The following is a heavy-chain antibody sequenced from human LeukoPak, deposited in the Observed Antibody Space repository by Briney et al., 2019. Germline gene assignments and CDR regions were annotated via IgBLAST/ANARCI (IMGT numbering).Heavy chain of an antibody. CDR2: IYHSGST. CDR1: GGSISSSNW. V-gene: IGHV4-4*02. CDR3: AREAQSAADAFDI. Sequence: SETLSLTCAVSGGSISSSNWWSWVRQPPGKGLEWIGEIYHSGSTNYNPSLKSRVTIPVDKSKNQFSLKLSSVTAADTAVYYCAREAQSAADAFDIWGQGTMVTVSS. J-gene: IGHJ3*02.